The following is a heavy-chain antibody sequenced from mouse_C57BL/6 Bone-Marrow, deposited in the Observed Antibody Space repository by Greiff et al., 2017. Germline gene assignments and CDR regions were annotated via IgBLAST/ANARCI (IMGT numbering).Heavy chain of an antibody. V-gene: IGHV1-54*01. J-gene: IGHJ4*01. Sequence: VQLQQSGAELVRPGTSVKVPCKASGYAFTNYLIEWVKQRPGQGLEWIGVINPGSGGTNYNEKFKGKATLTADKSSSTAYMQRSSLTSEDSAVYFCARRDYYAMDYWGQGTSVTVSS. CDR1: GYAFTNYL. CDR2: INPGSGGT. CDR3: ARRDYYAMDY.